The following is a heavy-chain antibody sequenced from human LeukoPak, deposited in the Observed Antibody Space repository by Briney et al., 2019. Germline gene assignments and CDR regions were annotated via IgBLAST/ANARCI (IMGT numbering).Heavy chain of an antibody. CDR1: GGSISSGSYY. CDR3: ARSFGVVHDAFDI. CDR2: IYTSGST. Sequence: PSETLSLTCPVSGGSISSGSYYWSWIRQPAGKGLEWIGRIYTSGSTNYNPSLKSRVTISVDTSKNQFSLKLSSVTAADTAVYYCARSFGVVHDAFDIWGQGTMVTVSS. J-gene: IGHJ3*02. D-gene: IGHD3-3*01. V-gene: IGHV4-61*02.